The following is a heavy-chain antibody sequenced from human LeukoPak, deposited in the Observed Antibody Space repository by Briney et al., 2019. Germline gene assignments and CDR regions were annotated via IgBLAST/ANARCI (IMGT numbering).Heavy chain of an antibody. CDR1: GFTFSSYA. CDR2: ISYDGSYK. V-gene: IGHV3-30*04. J-gene: IGHJ6*03. D-gene: IGHD3-10*01. CDR3: ARAAFYYGSGSYIPDNYYYMDV. Sequence: GGSLRLSCAASGFTFSSYAMSWVRQAPGKGLEWVALISYDGSYKYYADSVRGRFTISRDNSRDTLYLRMSSLRAEDTAVYYCARAAFYYGSGSYIPDNYYYMDVWGKGTTVTVSS.